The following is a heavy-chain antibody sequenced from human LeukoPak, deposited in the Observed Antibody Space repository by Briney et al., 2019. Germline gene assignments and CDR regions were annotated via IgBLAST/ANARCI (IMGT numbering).Heavy chain of an antibody. Sequence: SETLSLTCTVSGYSISSGYYWGWIRQPPGKGLEWIGSIYHSGSTYYNPSLKSRVTISVDTSKNQFSLKLSSVTAADTAVYYCARERGSLPDYWGQGTLVTVSS. D-gene: IGHD1-26*01. V-gene: IGHV4-38-2*02. CDR3: ARERGSLPDY. CDR2: IYHSGST. CDR1: GYSISSGYY. J-gene: IGHJ4*02.